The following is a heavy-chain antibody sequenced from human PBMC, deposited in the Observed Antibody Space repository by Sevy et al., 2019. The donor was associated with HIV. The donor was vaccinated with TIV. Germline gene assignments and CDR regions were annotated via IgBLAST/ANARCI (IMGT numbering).Heavy chain of an antibody. Sequence: GGSLKLSCAASGFTFDDYTMHWVRQAPGKGLEWVSLISWDGYNTYYADCVKGRFTISRDNRKNSLFLQMNSLRIEDTALYYCVNDNAAAAYAEYFQYWGQGTLVTVSS. CDR3: VNDNAAAAYAEYFQY. D-gene: IGHD6-13*01. CDR1: GFTFDDYT. CDR2: ISWDGYNT. V-gene: IGHV3-43*01. J-gene: IGHJ1*01.